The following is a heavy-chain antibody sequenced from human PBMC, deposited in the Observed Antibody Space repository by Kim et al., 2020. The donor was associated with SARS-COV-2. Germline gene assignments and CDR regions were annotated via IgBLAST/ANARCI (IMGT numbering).Heavy chain of an antibody. Sequence: SRVTISVDTSKNQFSLKLSSVTAADTAVYYCARGPLGTMVRGVISNCFDPWGQGTLVTVSS. CDR3: ARGPLGTMVRGVISNCFDP. D-gene: IGHD3-10*01. J-gene: IGHJ5*02. V-gene: IGHV4-59*09.